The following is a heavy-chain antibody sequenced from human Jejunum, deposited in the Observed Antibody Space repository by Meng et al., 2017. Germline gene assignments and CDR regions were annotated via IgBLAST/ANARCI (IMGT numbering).Heavy chain of an antibody. D-gene: IGHD4-11*01. J-gene: IGHJ6*02. CDR2: IKSKTDGGTT. CDR3: STDAPTPYDYYYYGMDV. Sequence: GESLKISCAASGFTFSNAWMTWVRQAPGKGLEWIGRIKSKTDGGTTDYAAPVKGRFTILRDDSKNTLYLQMNNLKTEDTALYYCSTDAPTPYDYYYYGMDVWGQGTAVTVSS. V-gene: IGHV3-15*01. CDR1: GFTFSNAW.